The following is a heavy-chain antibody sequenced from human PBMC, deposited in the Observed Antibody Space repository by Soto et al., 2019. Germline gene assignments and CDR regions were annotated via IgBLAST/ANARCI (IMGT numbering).Heavy chain of an antibody. V-gene: IGHV1-3*04. D-gene: IGHD3-10*01. CDR3: ARDFSGSFDY. Sequence: ASVKVSCKASGYTSTSYTMHWVRQAPGQGLEWMGWIYTGSGNTKYSQKFQGRVTITREISANTAYMELSSLRSEDTAVYYCARDFSGSFDYWGQGTLVTVS. CDR1: GYTSTSYT. CDR2: IYTGSGNT. J-gene: IGHJ4*02.